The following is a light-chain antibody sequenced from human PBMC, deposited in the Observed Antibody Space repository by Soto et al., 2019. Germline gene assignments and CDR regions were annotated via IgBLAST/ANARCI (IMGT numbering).Light chain of an antibody. CDR2: DVF. Sequence: DIQMTQSPSSLSASVGDRVTITCRASQSISTYLNWYQQKSGNAPKLLIYDVFTLQTGVPSRFSGSGSGTDFTLTISSLRPEDFATYYCQQSYISPRTFGQGTKVEIK. CDR1: QSISTY. CDR3: QQSYISPRT. J-gene: IGKJ1*01. V-gene: IGKV1-39*01.